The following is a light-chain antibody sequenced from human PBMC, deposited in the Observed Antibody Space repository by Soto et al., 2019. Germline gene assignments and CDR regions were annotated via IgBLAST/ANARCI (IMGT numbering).Light chain of an antibody. Sequence: QSALTQPASVSGSPGQSITISCTGTSSDVGGYNFVSWYQQHPDKAPKLMIYDVTNRPSRVSNRFSGSKSGNTASLTISGLQAEDEADYYCSSYTSISTYVFGTGTKVTVL. CDR2: DVT. J-gene: IGLJ1*01. V-gene: IGLV2-14*01. CDR3: SSYTSISTYV. CDR1: SSDVGGYNF.